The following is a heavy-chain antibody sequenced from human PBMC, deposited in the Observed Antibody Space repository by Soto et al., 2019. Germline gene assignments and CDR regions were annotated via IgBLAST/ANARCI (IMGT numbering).Heavy chain of an antibody. CDR2: IWYDGSNK. Sequence: QVQLVESGGGVVQPGRSLRLSCAASGFTFSSYGMHWVRQAPGKGLEWVAVIWYDGSNKYYADSVKGRFTISRDNSKNTLYLQMNSLRAEDTAVYYCARSTGGIGAVGGYYYGMDVWGQGTTVTVSS. CDR1: GFTFSSYG. CDR3: ARSTGGIGAVGGYYYGMDV. D-gene: IGHD6-13*01. J-gene: IGHJ6*02. V-gene: IGHV3-33*01.